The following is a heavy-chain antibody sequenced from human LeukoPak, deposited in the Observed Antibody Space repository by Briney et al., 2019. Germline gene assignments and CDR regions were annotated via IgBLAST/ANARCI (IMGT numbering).Heavy chain of an antibody. J-gene: IGHJ4*02. Sequence: SVKVSCKASGGTFSSYAISWVRQAPGQGLEWMGRIIPILGIANYAQKFQGRVTIAADKSTSTAYMELSSLRSEDTAVYYCARHKFVGTLFDYWGQGTLVTVSS. CDR3: ARHKFVGTLFDY. CDR2: IIPILGIA. CDR1: GGTFSSYA. D-gene: IGHD1-26*01. V-gene: IGHV1-69*04.